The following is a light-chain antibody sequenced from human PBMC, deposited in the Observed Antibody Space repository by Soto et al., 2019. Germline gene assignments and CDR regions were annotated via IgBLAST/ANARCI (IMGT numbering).Light chain of an antibody. CDR3: QQRNSWPLT. CDR1: QSVSRY. J-gene: IGKJ4*01. Sequence: EIVLTQSPATMSLSPGERATLSCRTSQSVSRYLAWYQQKPGQAPRLLIYDSTDRATDFPDRFSGSGSGTDFTLTINSREAEDSAVYYCQQRNSWPLTFGGGTTVEIK. CDR2: DST. V-gene: IGKV3-11*01.